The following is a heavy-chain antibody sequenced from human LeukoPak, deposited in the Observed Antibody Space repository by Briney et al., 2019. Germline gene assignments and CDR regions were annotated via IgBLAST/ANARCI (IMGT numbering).Heavy chain of an antibody. CDR1: GGSISSSSYY. J-gene: IGHJ6*03. CDR2: IYYSGST. CDR3: ARLEGTYSSSWDPPMDV. Sequence: SETLSLTGTVSGGSISSSSYYWGWIRQPPGKGLEWIGSIYYSGSTYYNPSLKSRVTISVDTSKNQFSLKLSSVTAADTAVYYCARLEGTYSSSWDPPMDVWGKGTTVTVSS. D-gene: IGHD6-13*01. V-gene: IGHV4-39*07.